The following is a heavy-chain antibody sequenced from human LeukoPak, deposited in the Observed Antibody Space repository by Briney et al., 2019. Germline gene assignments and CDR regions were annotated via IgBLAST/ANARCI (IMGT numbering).Heavy chain of an antibody. CDR2: IYYSGST. V-gene: IGHV4-39*01. Sequence: SETLSLTCTVSGGPISSSSFHWGWIRQPPGKGLEWIGSIYYSGSTYYNPSLKSRVTISVDTSKNQFSLKLSSVTAADTAVYYCARRYYGSSSFDYWGQGTLVTVSS. CDR1: GGPISSSSFH. CDR3: ARRYYGSSSFDY. D-gene: IGHD3-10*01. J-gene: IGHJ4*02.